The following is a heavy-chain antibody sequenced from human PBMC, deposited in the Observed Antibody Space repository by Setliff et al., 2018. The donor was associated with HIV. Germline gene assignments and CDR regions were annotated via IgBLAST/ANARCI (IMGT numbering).Heavy chain of an antibody. Sequence: PSETLSLTCTVSGGSISSYYWSWIRQPPGKGLEWIGYIYYSGSTNYNPSLKSRVTISVDTSKNQFSLKLSSVTAADTAVYYCARAPLEYSGYDYLRYFDYWGQGTLVTVSS. CDR1: GGSISSYY. CDR2: IYYSGST. CDR3: ARAPLEYSGYDYLRYFDY. D-gene: IGHD5-12*01. V-gene: IGHV4-59*08. J-gene: IGHJ4*02.